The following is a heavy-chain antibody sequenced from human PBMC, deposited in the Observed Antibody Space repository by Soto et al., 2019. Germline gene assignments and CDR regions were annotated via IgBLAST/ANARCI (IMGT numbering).Heavy chain of an antibody. CDR2: IIPIIGTA. D-gene: IGHD3-3*01. J-gene: IGHJ6*02. CDR3: ARPTYYDFWSGYQTGYYYYGMDV. CDR1: GGTFSSYG. Sequence: QAQLVQSGAEVKKPGSSVKVSCKASGGTFSSYGISWVRQAPGQGLEWMGGIIPIIGTANYAQKFQGRVTITADESTSTAYMELSSLRSEDTAVYYCARPTYYDFWSGYQTGYYYYGMDVWGQGTTVTVSS. V-gene: IGHV1-69*12.